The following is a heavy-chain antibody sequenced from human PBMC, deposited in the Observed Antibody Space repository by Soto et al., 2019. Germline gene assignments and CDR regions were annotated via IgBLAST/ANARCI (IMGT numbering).Heavy chain of an antibody. CDR2: IIPVGGTT. J-gene: IGHJ4*02. V-gene: IGHV1-69*06. CDR3: ARRLLYATPYIDC. D-gene: IGHD2-8*01. Sequence: QVQLVQSGAEVKKPGSSVKVSCKASGDTFTTNSFNWLRQAPGQGLEWMGGIIPVGGTTKYAQKYQARVTINVEKSTNTAYIELSSLSSDDTAVYYCARRLLYATPYIDCWGQGTPVTVSS. CDR1: GDTFTTNS.